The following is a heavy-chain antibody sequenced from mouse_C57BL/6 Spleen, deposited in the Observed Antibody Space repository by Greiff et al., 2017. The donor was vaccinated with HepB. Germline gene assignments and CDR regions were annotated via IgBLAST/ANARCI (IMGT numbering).Heavy chain of an antibody. Sequence: QVQLKQPGAELVKPGASVKLSCKASGYTFTSYWMHWVKQRPGRGLEWIGRIDPNSGGTKYNEKFKSKATLTVDKPSSTAYMQLSSLTSEDSAVYYCAPHYYGSSYDAMDYWGQGTSVTVSS. J-gene: IGHJ4*01. D-gene: IGHD1-1*01. CDR2: IDPNSGGT. CDR1: GYTFTSYW. CDR3: APHYYGSSYDAMDY. V-gene: IGHV1-72*01.